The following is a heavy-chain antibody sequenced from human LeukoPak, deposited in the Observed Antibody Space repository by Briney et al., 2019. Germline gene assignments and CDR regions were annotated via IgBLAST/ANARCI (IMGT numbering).Heavy chain of an antibody. J-gene: IGHJ4*02. CDR1: GGSISSSSYY. D-gene: IGHD1-26*01. Sequence: SETLSLTCTVSGGSISSSSYYWGWFRQPPGKGLEWIGSIYYTGSTYYTPSLKSRVTISIDTSKMQFSLKLNSVIAADTAVYYCAGQGGVGATAFDDQWGQGILVTVSA. CDR2: IYYTGST. CDR3: AGQGGVGATAFDDQ. V-gene: IGHV4-39*01.